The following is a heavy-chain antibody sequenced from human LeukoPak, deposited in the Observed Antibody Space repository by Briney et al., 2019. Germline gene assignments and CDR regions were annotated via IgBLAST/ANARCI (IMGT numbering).Heavy chain of an antibody. V-gene: IGHV6-1*01. CDR1: GDSVSINSAA. D-gene: IGHD1-26*01. Sequence: SQTLSLTCAISGDSVSINSAAWNWIRQSPSRGLEWLGRTYYRSKWYNDYAVSVKSRITVNPDTSKNQFSLQLNSVTPEDTAVYYCAREGSGSYFPYNWFDPWGQGTLVTVSS. CDR3: AREGSGSYFPYNWFDP. J-gene: IGHJ5*02. CDR2: TYYRSKWYN.